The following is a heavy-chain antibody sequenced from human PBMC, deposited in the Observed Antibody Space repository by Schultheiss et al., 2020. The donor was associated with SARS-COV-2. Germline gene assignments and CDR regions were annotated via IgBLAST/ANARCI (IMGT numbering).Heavy chain of an antibody. CDR2: IWYDGSNK. CDR3: ARDLGYGDYEDY. CDR1: GFTFSTYG. J-gene: IGHJ4*02. D-gene: IGHD4-17*01. V-gene: IGHV3-33*01. Sequence: GGSLRLSCAASGFTFSTYGMQWVRQAPGKGLEWVAVIWYDGSNKYYADSVKGRFTISRDNSKNTLYLQMNSLRAEDTAVYYCARDLGYGDYEDYWGQGTLVTVSS.